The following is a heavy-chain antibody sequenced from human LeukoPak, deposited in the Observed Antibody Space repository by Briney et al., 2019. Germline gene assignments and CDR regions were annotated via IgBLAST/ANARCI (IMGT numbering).Heavy chain of an antibody. CDR3: AKADITMIVVAAFDI. Sequence: GGSLRLSCAASGFTFDDYGMSWVRQAPGKGLEWVSLISGDGGSTYYADSVKGRFTISRDNSKNSLNLQMNSLRTEDTALYYCAKADITMIVVAAFDIWGQGTMVTVSS. V-gene: IGHV3-43*02. CDR1: GFTFDDYG. J-gene: IGHJ3*02. CDR2: ISGDGGST. D-gene: IGHD3-22*01.